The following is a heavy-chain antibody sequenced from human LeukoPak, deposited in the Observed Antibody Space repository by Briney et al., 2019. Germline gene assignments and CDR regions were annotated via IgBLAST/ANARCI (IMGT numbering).Heavy chain of an antibody. CDR2: ISSSGGTT. CDR3: AKAGIAVPATPEY. J-gene: IGHJ4*02. D-gene: IGHD6-19*01. CDR1: GFTFSSYA. V-gene: IGHV3-23*01. Sequence: GGSLRLSCAASGFTFSSYAMNWVRQAPGKGLEWVSVISSSGGTTYYSGSMKGRFIISRDNSKNTLYLQMNSLRAEDTAVYYCAKAGIAVPATPEYCGRGTQVTVSS.